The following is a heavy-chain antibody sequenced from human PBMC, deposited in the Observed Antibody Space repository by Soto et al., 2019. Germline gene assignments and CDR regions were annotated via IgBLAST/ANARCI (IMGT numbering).Heavy chain of an antibody. CDR2: IYYSGST. D-gene: IGHD3-10*01. CDR3: ARERVVRGANFDY. CDR1: GGSISSGGYY. V-gene: IGHV4-31*03. Sequence: QVQLQESGPGLVKPSQTLSLTCTVSGGSISSGGYYWSWIRQHPGKGLEWMGYIYYSGSTYYNPSLKSRVTISVDTSKNQFSLKLSSVTAADTAVYYCARERVVRGANFDYWGQGTLVTVSS. J-gene: IGHJ4*02.